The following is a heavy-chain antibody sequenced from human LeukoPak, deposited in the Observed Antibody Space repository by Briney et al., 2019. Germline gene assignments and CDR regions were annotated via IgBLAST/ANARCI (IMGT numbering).Heavy chain of an antibody. CDR3: VRPYGDQYWFDP. D-gene: IGHD4-17*01. V-gene: IGHV4-39*01. J-gene: IGHJ5*02. CDR1: GDSISSSDYY. CDR2: ISYRGST. Sequence: SETLSLTCSVSGDSISSSDYYWGWMRQPPGKELEWIGSISYRGSTYYNPSLKSRVTISVDTSTNQFSLNLTSVTAADTALYYCVRPYGDQYWFDPWGQGTLVTVSS.